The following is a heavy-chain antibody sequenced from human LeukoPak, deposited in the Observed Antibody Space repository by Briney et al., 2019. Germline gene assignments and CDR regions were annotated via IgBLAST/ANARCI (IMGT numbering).Heavy chain of an antibody. Sequence: GGSLRLSCAASGFTVGSNYMSWVRQAPGKGLEWVSVIYSGGSTYYADSVKGRFTISRDNSKNTLYLQMNSLRAEDTAAYYCARDRGSSSWFFEIGAPGPSGWFDPWGQGTLVTVSS. CDR3: ARDRGSSSWFFEIGAPGPSGWFDP. CDR1: GFTVGSNY. CDR2: IYSGGST. J-gene: IGHJ5*02. V-gene: IGHV3-53*01. D-gene: IGHD6-13*01.